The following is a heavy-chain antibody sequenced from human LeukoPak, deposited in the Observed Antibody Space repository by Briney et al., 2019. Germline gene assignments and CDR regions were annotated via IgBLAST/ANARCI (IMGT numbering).Heavy chain of an antibody. D-gene: IGHD3-16*02. Sequence: PGGSLILSCAASGFTFSSYGMHWVRQAPGKGLEWVAVIAYHGGAEYYADSVKGRFTISRDNSKNTVDLQLNSLRAEDSAVYYCAKQSFRMVNYFDYWGQGTLVTVSS. CDR1: GFTFSSYG. CDR3: AKQSFRMVNYFDY. CDR2: IAYHGGAE. V-gene: IGHV3-30*18. J-gene: IGHJ4*02.